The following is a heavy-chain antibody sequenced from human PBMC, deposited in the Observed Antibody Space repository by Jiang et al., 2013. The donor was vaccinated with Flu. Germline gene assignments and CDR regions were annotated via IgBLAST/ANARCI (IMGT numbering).Heavy chain of an antibody. CDR2: ISPYTGNT. D-gene: IGHD3-10*01. J-gene: IGHJ6*02. Sequence: GAEVKKPGASVMVSCKTSGYTFTSYGISWVRQAPGQGLEWMGWISPYTGNTNEAQKLQGRVTMTTDTSTNTAYMEMRSLRVDDTAVYYCAGGSPADYGMDVWGQGTTVTVSS. V-gene: IGHV1-18*01. CDR1: GYTFTSYG. CDR3: AGGSPADYGMDV.